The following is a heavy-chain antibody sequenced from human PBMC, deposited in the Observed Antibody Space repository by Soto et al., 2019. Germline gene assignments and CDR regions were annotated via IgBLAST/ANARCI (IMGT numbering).Heavy chain of an antibody. CDR3: ARGGVAAAGTSSPYYYGMDV. CDR1: GGTFSSYA. D-gene: IGHD6-13*01. CDR2: IIPIFGTA. V-gene: IGHV1-69*06. Sequence: SVKVSCEASGGTFSSYAISWGRQAPVQGLEWMGGIIPIFGTANYAQKFQGRVTITADKSTSTAYMELSSLRSEDTAAYYCARGGVAAAGTSSPYYYGMDVWGQGTTVTVSS. J-gene: IGHJ6*02.